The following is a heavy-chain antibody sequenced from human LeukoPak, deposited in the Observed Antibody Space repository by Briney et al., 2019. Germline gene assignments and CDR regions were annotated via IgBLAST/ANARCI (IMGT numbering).Heavy chain of an antibody. CDR2: IYYSGST. J-gene: IGHJ6*03. Sequence: SETLSLTCTVSGGSISSSSYYWGWIRQPPGKGLEWIGYIYYSGSTYYNPSLKSRVTISVDTSKNQFSLKLSSVTAADTAVYYCARSVLRFYYYYMDVWGKGTTVTVSS. V-gene: IGHV4-39*07. CDR1: GGSISSSSYY. CDR3: ARSVLRFYYYYMDV.